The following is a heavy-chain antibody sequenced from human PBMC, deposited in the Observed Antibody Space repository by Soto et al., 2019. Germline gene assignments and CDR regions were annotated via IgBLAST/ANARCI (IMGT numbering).Heavy chain of an antibody. Sequence: XETLSLTCTVSGCSISSSSYYWGWIRQPPGKGLEWIGSIYYSGSTYYNPSLKSRVTISVDTSKNQFSLKLSSVTAADTAVYYCARQPRIAAAGTRSDPWGQGNLVTVSS. CDR1: GCSISSSSYY. D-gene: IGHD6-13*01. J-gene: IGHJ5*02. CDR2: IYYSGST. V-gene: IGHV4-39*01. CDR3: ARQPRIAAAGTRSDP.